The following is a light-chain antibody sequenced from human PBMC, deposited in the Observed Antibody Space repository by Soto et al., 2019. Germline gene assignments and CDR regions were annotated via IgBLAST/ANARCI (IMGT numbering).Light chain of an antibody. CDR3: SAYRRGSTLV. V-gene: IGLV2-14*01. Sequence: QSALTQPASVSGSPGQSITVSCTGTSSDIGTYGCVSGYQHVPGKAPNLLRIDVTNRPSGISNRFSGSKSGSTASLTISGLQTEDEADYYCSAYRRGSTLVFGTGTKGTVL. CDR1: SSDIGTYGC. CDR2: DVT. J-gene: IGLJ1*01.